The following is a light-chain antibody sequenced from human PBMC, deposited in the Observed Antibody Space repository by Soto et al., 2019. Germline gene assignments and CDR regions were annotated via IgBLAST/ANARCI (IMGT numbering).Light chain of an antibody. V-gene: IGLV2-23*01. Sequence: QSALTQPASVSGSPGQSITISCTGTSSDVGSYNLFSWYQQHPGKAPKLVIYEGSKRPSGVSNRFSGSKSGNTASLTISGLQAVDEADYYCCSYAGSRGVVFGGGTKLTVL. CDR1: SSDVGSYNL. CDR3: CSYAGSRGVV. CDR2: EGS. J-gene: IGLJ2*01.